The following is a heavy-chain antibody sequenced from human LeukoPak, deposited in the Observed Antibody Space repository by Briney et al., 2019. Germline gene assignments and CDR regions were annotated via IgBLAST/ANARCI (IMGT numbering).Heavy chain of an antibody. D-gene: IGHD6-19*01. CDR1: GFAFIGQA. J-gene: IGHJ4*02. Sequence: GGSLWLSRSAAGFAFIGQAMGSVRQAPGKGLEWVSAISDSGSITYYADSVKGRFTISRDNSKITLFLQMNSLRAEDTAVYYCLKDARRTSGWYFFDFWPQGSVVTVSS. CDR3: LKDARRTSGWYFFDF. V-gene: IGHV3-23*01. CDR2: ISDSGSIT.